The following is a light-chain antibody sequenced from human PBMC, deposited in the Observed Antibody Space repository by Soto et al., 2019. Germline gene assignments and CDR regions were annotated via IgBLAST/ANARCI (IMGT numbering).Light chain of an antibody. J-gene: IGLJ3*02. CDR3: QSYDSSLSGSV. CDR2: GNS. CDR1: SSNIGAGYD. Sequence: QSVLTQPHSVSGAPGQRVTISCTGSSSNIGAGYDVHWYQQLPRTAPKLLIYGNSNRPSGVPDRFSGSKSGTSASLAITGLQAEDEADYYCQSYDSSLSGSVFGGGTKLTVL. V-gene: IGLV1-40*01.